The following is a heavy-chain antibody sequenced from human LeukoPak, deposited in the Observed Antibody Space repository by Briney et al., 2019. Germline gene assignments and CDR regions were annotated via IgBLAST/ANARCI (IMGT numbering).Heavy chain of an antibody. Sequence: GGSLRLSCAASGFTFSSYSMNWVRQAPGKGLEWVSSISSSSSYIYYADSVKGRFTISRDNAKNSLYLQMNSLRAEDTAVYYCATLTLFSTFREYYFDYWGQGTLVTVSS. V-gene: IGHV3-21*01. CDR3: ATLTLFSTFREYYFDY. CDR2: ISSSSSYI. J-gene: IGHJ4*02. CDR1: GFTFSSYS. D-gene: IGHD2-21*01.